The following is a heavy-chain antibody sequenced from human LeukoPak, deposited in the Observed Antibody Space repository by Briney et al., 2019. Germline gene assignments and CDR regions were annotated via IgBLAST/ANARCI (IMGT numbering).Heavy chain of an antibody. Sequence: GGSLRLSCAASGFTFSSYAMSWVRQAPGKGLEWVSAISGSGGSTYYADSVKGRFTISRDNSKNTLYLQMNSLRAEDTAVYYCAKDPVYCSSTSCYENWFDSWGQGTLVTVSS. V-gene: IGHV3-23*01. CDR3: AKDPVYCSSTSCYENWFDS. D-gene: IGHD2-2*01. CDR2: ISGSGGST. CDR1: GFTFSSYA. J-gene: IGHJ5*01.